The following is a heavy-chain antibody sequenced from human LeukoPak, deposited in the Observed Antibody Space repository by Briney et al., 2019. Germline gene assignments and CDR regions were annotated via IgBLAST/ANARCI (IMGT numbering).Heavy chain of an antibody. CDR2: INPNSGGT. Sequence: ASVKVSCKASGYTFTGYYMHWVRQAPGQGHEWMGWINPNSGGTNYAQNFQGRVTMTRDTSISTAYMELSRLRSDDTAVYYCARDRGPMILVVTAPPEDAFDIWGQGTMVTVSS. D-gene: IGHD2-21*02. CDR1: GYTFTGYY. CDR3: ARDRGPMILVVTAPPEDAFDI. V-gene: IGHV1-2*02. J-gene: IGHJ3*02.